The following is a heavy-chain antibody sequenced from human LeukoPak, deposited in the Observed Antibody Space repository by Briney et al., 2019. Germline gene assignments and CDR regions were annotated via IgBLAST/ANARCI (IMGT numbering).Heavy chain of an antibody. V-gene: IGHV3-30-3*01. CDR3: ARGGRGSYSEFFQH. J-gene: IGHJ1*01. D-gene: IGHD1-26*01. CDR1: GFTFSSYA. CDR2: ISYDGSHK. Sequence: GGSLRLSCAASGFTFSSYAMHWVRQAPGKGLEWVAVISYDGSHKYYADSVEGRFTISRDNSKNTLYLQMNSLRAADTAVYYCARGGRGSYSEFFQHWGQGTLVTVSS.